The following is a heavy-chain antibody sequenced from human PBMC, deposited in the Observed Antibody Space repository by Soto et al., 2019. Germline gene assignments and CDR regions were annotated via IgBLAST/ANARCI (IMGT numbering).Heavy chain of an antibody. CDR3: ARQIYDSDTGPHLQYSFDS. CDR2: IDPSDSQT. D-gene: IGHD3-22*01. V-gene: IGHV5-10-1*01. J-gene: IGHJ4*02. Sequence: GESLKISCKGSGYSFAGDWITWVRQKPGKGLEWMGRIDPSDSQTYYSPSFRGHVTISVTKSITTVFLQWSSLRASDTAMYYCARQIYDSDTGPHLQYSFDSCGTGPPVTVSS. CDR1: GYSFAGDW.